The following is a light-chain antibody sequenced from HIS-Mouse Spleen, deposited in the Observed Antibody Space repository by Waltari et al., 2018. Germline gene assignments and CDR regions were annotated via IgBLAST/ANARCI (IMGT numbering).Light chain of an antibody. V-gene: IGLV3-10*01. J-gene: IGLJ2*01. CDR1: ALPKKY. CDR3: YSTDSSGNHRV. Sequence: SYELTQPPSVSVSPGQTARTTCPGDALPKKYAYWYQQKSGQAPVLVIDEDSKRPSGIPERFSGSSSGTMATLTISGAQVEDEADYYCYSTDSSGNHRVFGGGTKLTVL. CDR2: EDS.